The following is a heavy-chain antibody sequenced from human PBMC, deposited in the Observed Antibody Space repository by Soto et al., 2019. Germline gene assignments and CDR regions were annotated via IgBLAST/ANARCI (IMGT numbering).Heavy chain of an antibody. CDR3: AKGVSTSWLRDGFDI. CDR2: ISSNSGSV. Sequence: DVELVESGGGLVQPGRSLRLSCAASGFSFNNYAMHWVRQVPGKGLEWVSGISSNSGSVGYADSVKGRFTISRDNGKNSLYLEMNSLTVEDSALYYCAKGVSTSWLRDGFDIWGQGTMVTASS. D-gene: IGHD2-2*01. CDR1: GFSFNNYA. V-gene: IGHV3-9*01. J-gene: IGHJ3*02.